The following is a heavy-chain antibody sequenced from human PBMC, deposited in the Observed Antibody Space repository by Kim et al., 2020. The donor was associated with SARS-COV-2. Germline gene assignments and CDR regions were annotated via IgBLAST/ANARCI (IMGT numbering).Heavy chain of an antibody. D-gene: IGHD2-21*02. J-gene: IGHJ5*02. CDR3: ASEGSHSVFVTAMVNWLDP. Sequence: SVKVSCKGSGDSFWNHAISWVREAPGQGLEWMGRFVPRRNALSYAPKFQGRVTISADQSTNTAYMELDSLTSDDTAVYYCASEGSHSVFVTAMVNWLDPWGQGTLVTVSS. CDR1: GDSFWNHA. CDR2: FVPRRNAL. V-gene: IGHV1-69*11.